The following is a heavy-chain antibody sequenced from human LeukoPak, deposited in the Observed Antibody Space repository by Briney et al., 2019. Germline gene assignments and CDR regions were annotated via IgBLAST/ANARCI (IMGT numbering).Heavy chain of an antibody. Sequence: ETSSLTCTVSGGSISGYYRSWVGQPPRKGLEWIGNIYDSGSTNYNPSLKSRVTISVDTSKNQFSLQLSSVTAADTAVYYCANYHDYSNFQGAYYLDSWGQGTLVPVSS. V-gene: IGHV4-59*08. CDR3: ANYHDYSNFQGAYYLDS. CDR2: IYDSGST. J-gene: IGHJ4*02. CDR1: GGSISGYY. D-gene: IGHD4-11*01.